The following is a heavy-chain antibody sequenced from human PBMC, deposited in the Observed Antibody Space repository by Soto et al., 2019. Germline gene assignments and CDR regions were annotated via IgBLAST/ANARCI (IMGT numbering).Heavy chain of an antibody. D-gene: IGHD3-22*01. CDR2: ISSSSSYI. V-gene: IGHV3-21*01. Sequence: VQLVESGGGLVKPGGSLRLSCAASGFTFSSYSMNWVRQAPGKGLEWVSSISSSSSYIYYADSVKGRFTISRDNAKNSLYLQMNSLRAEDTAVYYCARERHDSSVLVDYWGQGTLVTVSS. CDR3: ARERHDSSVLVDY. CDR1: GFTFSSYS. J-gene: IGHJ4*02.